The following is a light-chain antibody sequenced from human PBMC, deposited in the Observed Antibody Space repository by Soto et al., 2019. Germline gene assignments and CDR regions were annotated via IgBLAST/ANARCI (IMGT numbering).Light chain of an antibody. J-gene: IGKJ4*01. CDR3: QQNYRTPLT. CDR2: DAS. Sequence: DIQMTQSPSSLSASVGDRVTIACRASQSINIYLSWYQQEPGKAPKLLMYDASSLQSGVPSRFSGSGSGTHFTLTISSLQREEFATYYCQQNYRTPLTFGGGTKVEIK. V-gene: IGKV1-39*01. CDR1: QSINIY.